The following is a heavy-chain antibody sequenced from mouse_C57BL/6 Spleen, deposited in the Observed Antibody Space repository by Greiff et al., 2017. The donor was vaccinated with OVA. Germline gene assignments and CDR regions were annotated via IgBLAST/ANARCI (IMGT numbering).Heavy chain of an antibody. CDR1: GYAFTNYL. V-gene: IGHV1-54*01. D-gene: IGHD1-1*01. J-gene: IGHJ2*01. CDR2: INPGSGGT. CDR3: ARSGGTTVTNY. Sequence: VQLQQSGAELVRPGTSVKVSCKASGYAFTNYLIEWVKQRPGQGLEWIGVINPGSGGTNYNEKFKGKATLTADKSSSTAYMQLSSLTSEDSAVYFCARSGGTTVTNYWGQGTTLTVSS.